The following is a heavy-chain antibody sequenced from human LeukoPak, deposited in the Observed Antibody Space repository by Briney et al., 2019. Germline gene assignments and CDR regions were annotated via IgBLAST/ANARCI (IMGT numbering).Heavy chain of an antibody. CDR3: ARGVSTGLFDY. D-gene: IGHD3-9*01. V-gene: IGHV4-59*01. Sequence: SETLSLTCTVSGGSLSSYYWSWIRQPPGKGLGWIGYIYYSGSTNYNPSLKSRVTISVDTSKNQFSLKLSSVTAGDTAVYYCARGVSTGLFDYWGQGTLVTVSS. CDR2: IYYSGST. CDR1: GGSLSSYY. J-gene: IGHJ4*02.